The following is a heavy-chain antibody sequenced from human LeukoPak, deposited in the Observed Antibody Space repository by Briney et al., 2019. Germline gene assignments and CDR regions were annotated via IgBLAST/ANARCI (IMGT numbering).Heavy chain of an antibody. CDR3: ARARAIYYDFWSGYPYMDV. J-gene: IGHJ6*03. V-gene: IGHV4-34*01. CDR1: VGSFSDYY. D-gene: IGHD3-3*01. Sequence: PSETLSLTCAVYVGSFSDYYWRWIRQPPGKGLAWIGVINHSGSTNYNPSLKSRVTISVDTSKNQFSLKLSSVTAADTAVYYCARARAIYYDFWSGYPYMDVWGKGTTVTVSS. CDR2: INHSGST.